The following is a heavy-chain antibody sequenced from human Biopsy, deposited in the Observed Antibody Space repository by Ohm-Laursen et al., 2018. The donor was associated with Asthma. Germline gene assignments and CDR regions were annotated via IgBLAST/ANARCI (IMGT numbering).Heavy chain of an antibody. CDR2: IMTVFGTT. V-gene: IGHV1-69*13. CDR3: ARCQVGYSSGWSLLLKKIYYSGMDV. D-gene: IGHD6-19*01. Sequence: SVKVSCKVPGGPFSNFAISWVRQAPGQGLEWLGGIMTVFGTTNYAQKFKGRVPITADESTSTAYMEVTSLRSEDTAIYYCARCQVGYSSGWSLLLKKIYYSGMDVWGQGTAVTVSS. CDR1: GGPFSNFA. J-gene: IGHJ6*02.